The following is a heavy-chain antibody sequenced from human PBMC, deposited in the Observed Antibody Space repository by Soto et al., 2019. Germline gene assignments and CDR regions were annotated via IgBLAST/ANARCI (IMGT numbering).Heavy chain of an antibody. J-gene: IGHJ4*02. Sequence: EVQLLESGGGLVQPGGSLRLSCAASGFTFNNYAMTWVRQAPGKGLEWVSAISGGGDTTSYADSVEGRFTVARDGSNSLMNPQMSSMIAQDPALYYRAQGRGGSGCLAPRVDCGGQGTLGTVSS. D-gene: IGHD3-10*01. CDR2: ISGGGDTT. CDR3: AQGRGGSGCLAPRVDC. CDR1: GFTFNNYA. V-gene: IGHV3-23*01.